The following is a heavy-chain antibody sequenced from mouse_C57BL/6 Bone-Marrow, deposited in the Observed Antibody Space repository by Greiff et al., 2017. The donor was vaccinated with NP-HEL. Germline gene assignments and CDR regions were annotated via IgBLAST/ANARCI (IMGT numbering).Heavy chain of an antibody. D-gene: IGHD3-3*01. J-gene: IGHJ2*01. CDR1: GYTFTSYW. Sequence: QVQLQQPGAELVKPGASVKLSCKASGYTFTSYWMQWVKQRPGQGLEWIGEIDPSDSYTNYNQKFKGKATLTVDTSSSTAYMQLSSLTSEDSAVYYCARGAGGRRYWGQGTTLTVSS. CDR3: ARGAGGRRY. CDR2: IDPSDSYT. V-gene: IGHV1-50*01.